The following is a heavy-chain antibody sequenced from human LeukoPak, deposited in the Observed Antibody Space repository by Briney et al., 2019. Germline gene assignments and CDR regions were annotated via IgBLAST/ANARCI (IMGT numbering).Heavy chain of an antibody. J-gene: IGHJ4*02. CDR1: GGTFSSYA. CDR2: ISPIFGTA. D-gene: IGHD3-10*01. V-gene: IGHV1-69*13. Sequence: SVKVSCEASGGTFSSYAISWVRQAPGQGLEWMGGISPIFGTANYAQKFQGRVTITADESTSTAYMELSSLRSEDTAVYYCARERYYYGSGSYYPFDYWGQGTLVTVSS. CDR3: ARERYYYGSGSYYPFDY.